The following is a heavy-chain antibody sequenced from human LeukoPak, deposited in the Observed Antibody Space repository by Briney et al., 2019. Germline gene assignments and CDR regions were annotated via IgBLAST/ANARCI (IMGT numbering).Heavy chain of an antibody. CDR2: IYYTGST. Sequence: PSETLSLTCTVSRGSVSSSTYYWSWVRQPPGKGLEWIASIYYTGSTYYNPSLKSRVTISLDMSKNEFFLTMTSVTAADTAVYFCTEEKNGSPHYWGQGTQVTVSS. J-gene: IGHJ4*02. D-gene: IGHD2-8*01. CDR3: TEEKNGSPHY. V-gene: IGHV4-39*07. CDR1: RGSVSSSTYY.